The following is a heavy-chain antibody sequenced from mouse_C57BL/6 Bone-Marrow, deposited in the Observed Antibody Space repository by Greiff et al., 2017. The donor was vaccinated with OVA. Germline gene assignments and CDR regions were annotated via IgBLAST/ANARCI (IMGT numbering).Heavy chain of an antibody. V-gene: IGHV1-5*01. D-gene: IGHD1-1*01. CDR3: TVTTVVAFYYYAMDY. CDR2: IYPGNSDT. Sequence: EVQLQQSGTVLARPGASVKMSCKTSGYTFTSYWMHWVKQRPGQGLEWIGAIYPGNSDTSYNQKFKGKAKLTAVTSASTAYMELSSLTNEDSAVYYCTVTTVVAFYYYAMDYWGQGTSVTVSS. J-gene: IGHJ4*01. CDR1: GYTFTSYW.